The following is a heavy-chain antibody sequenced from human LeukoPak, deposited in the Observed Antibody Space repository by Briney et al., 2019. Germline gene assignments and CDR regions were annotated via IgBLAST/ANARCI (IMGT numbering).Heavy chain of an antibody. D-gene: IGHD4-11*01. CDR1: GFTFSSYD. CDR2: ISGSGTGT. V-gene: IGHV3-23*01. CDR3: AKGSMGVTLAPFDS. J-gene: IGHJ4*02. Sequence: GESLRLSCAASGFTFSSYDMSWVRQAPGKGLGWVSTISGSGTGTYYADSVKGRFTISRDNSKNTLYLQMNSLGAEDTAIYYCAKGSMGVTLAPFDSWGQGSLVTVSS.